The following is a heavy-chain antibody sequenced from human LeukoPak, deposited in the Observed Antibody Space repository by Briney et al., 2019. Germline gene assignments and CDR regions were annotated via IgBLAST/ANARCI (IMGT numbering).Heavy chain of an antibody. Sequence: GGSLRLSCAASGFTFSSFAMSWVRQTPGQGLEWVSAISGNGGSTYYADSVKGRFTISRDNSKNTLYLQMNSLRAEDTAVYYCAKDWSGVLDYWGQGTLVTVSS. J-gene: IGHJ4*02. CDR2: ISGNGGST. D-gene: IGHD3-10*01. CDR1: GFTFSSFA. CDR3: AKDWSGVLDY. V-gene: IGHV3-23*01.